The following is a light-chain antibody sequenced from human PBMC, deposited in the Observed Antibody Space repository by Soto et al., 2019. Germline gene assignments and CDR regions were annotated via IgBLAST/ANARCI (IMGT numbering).Light chain of an antibody. V-gene: IGLV2-11*01. J-gene: IGLJ1*01. CDR1: SSDVGGYNY. Sequence: QSALTQPRSVSGSPGQSVTISCTGTSSDVGGYNYVSWYQQHPGKAPKLMIYDVSKRPSGVPDRFSGSKSGNTASLTISGLQADDEADYYCCSYAGSYTVVFGTGTKGTVL. CDR2: DVS. CDR3: CSYAGSYTVV.